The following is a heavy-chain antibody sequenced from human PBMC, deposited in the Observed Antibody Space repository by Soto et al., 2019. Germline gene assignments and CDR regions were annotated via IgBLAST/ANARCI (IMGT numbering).Heavy chain of an antibody. Sequence: GESLKISCNGSGYSFTSYWIGWVRQMPGKGLEWMGIIYPGDSDTRYSPSFQGQVTISADKSISTAYLQWSSLKASDTAMYYCARALITMVRGVITPLDGMDVWGQGTTVTVSS. D-gene: IGHD3-10*01. CDR3: ARALITMVRGVITPLDGMDV. CDR2: IYPGDSDT. J-gene: IGHJ6*02. CDR1: GYSFTSYW. V-gene: IGHV5-51*01.